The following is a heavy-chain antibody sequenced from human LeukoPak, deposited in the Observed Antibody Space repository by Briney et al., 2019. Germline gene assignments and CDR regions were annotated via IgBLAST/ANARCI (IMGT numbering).Heavy chain of an antibody. CDR1: GGSFSGYY. D-gene: IGHD3-3*01. Sequence: SETLSLTCAVYGGSFSGYYWSWIRQPPGKGLEWIGEINHSGSTNYNPSLKSRVTISVDTSKNQFSLKLSSVTAADTAVYYCARGRVIFGVVRFAGINWFDPWGQGTLVTVSS. V-gene: IGHV4-34*01. J-gene: IGHJ5*02. CDR2: INHSGST. CDR3: ARGRVIFGVVRFAGINWFDP.